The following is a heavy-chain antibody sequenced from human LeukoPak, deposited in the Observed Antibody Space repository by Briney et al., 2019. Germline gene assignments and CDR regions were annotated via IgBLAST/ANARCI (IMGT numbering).Heavy chain of an antibody. CDR1: GGSFSGYY. Sequence: SETLSLTCAVYGGSFSGYYWSWIRQPPGKGLEWIGEINHSGSTNYNPSLKSRVTISVDTSKNQFSLKPSSVTAADTAVYYCARRYSSSWYNWFDPWGQGTLVTVSS. V-gene: IGHV4-34*01. J-gene: IGHJ5*02. CDR2: INHSGST. D-gene: IGHD6-13*01. CDR3: ARRYSSSWYNWFDP.